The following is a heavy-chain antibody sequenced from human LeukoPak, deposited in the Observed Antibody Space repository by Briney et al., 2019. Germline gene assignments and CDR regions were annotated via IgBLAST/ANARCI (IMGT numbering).Heavy chain of an antibody. J-gene: IGHJ4*02. V-gene: IGHV3-23*01. Sequence: GGSLRLSCAASGFTFSSYAMSWVRQAPGKGLEWVSAISGSGGSTYYADSVKGRFTISRDNSKNTLYLQMISLRAEDTAVYYCAKGFPAYYYGSGSYHYWGQGTLVTVSS. D-gene: IGHD3-10*01. CDR2: ISGSGGST. CDR3: AKGFPAYYYGSGSYHY. CDR1: GFTFSSYA.